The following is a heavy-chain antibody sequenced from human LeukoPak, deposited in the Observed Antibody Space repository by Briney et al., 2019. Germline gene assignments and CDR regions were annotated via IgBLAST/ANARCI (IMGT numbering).Heavy chain of an antibody. D-gene: IGHD6-13*01. Sequence: PSETLSLTCTVSGGSISSYYWSWIRQPPGKGLKWIGYIYYSGSTNYNPSLKSRVTISVDTSKNQFSLKLSSVTAADTAVYYCARNIAAAGTSWFDPWGQGTLVTVSS. V-gene: IGHV4-59*08. CDR2: IYYSGST. J-gene: IGHJ5*02. CDR3: ARNIAAAGTSWFDP. CDR1: GGSISSYY.